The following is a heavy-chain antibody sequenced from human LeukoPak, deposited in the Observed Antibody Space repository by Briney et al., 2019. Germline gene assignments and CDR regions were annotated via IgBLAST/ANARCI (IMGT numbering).Heavy chain of an antibody. CDR3: ATDRPHPRNEPNNFDY. CDR1: GFTFSNAW. D-gene: IGHD1-1*01. V-gene: IGHV3-15*01. Sequence: RGGSQRLSCAASGFTFSNAWMSWVRQAPGKGLEWVGRIKSKTDGGTTDYAAPVKGRFTISRDNSKNTLYLQMNSLRAEDTAVYYCATDRPHPRNEPNNFDYWGQGTLVTVSP. J-gene: IGHJ4*02. CDR2: IKSKTDGGTT.